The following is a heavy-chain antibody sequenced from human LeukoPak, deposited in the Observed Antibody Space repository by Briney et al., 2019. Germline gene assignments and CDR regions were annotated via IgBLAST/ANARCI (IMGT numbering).Heavy chain of an antibody. V-gene: IGHV3-48*03. CDR1: GFTFSSYE. J-gene: IGHJ4*02. D-gene: IGHD3-10*01. CDR2: ISSSGSTI. CDR3: ARVTMVRGPH. Sequence: GGSLRLSCAASGFTFSSYEMNWVRQAPGKGLEWVSYISSSGSTIYYADSVKGRFTTSRDNAKNSLYLQMNSLRAEDTAVYYCARVTMVRGPHWGQGTLVTVSS.